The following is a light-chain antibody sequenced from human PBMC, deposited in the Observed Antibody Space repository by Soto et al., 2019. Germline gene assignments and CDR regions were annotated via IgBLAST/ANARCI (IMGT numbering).Light chain of an antibody. CDR2: DAS. CDR1: QSVSSY. CDR3: QQRSNWPPL. J-gene: IGKJ3*01. Sequence: EIVFTQSPATLSLSPGERSTLSGRASQSVSSYLAWYQQKPGQAPRLLIYDASNRATGIPARFSGSGSGTDFTLTISSLEPEDFAVYYCQQRSNWPPLFGPGTKVDIK. V-gene: IGKV3-11*01.